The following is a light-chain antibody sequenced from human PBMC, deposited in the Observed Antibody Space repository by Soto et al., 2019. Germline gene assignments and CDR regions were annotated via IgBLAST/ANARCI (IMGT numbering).Light chain of an antibody. CDR2: EVT. J-gene: IGLJ1*01. CDR3: LSYTTSSTLV. CDR1: SSDVGGYIY. V-gene: IGLV2-14*01. Sequence: QSVLTQPASVSGSPGQSITISCTGTSSDVGGYIYVSWYQQHPGKVPKLMIYEVTNRPSGVPNRFSGSKSGNTASLTISGLQADDEADYYCLSYTTSSTLVFGSGTKLTVL.